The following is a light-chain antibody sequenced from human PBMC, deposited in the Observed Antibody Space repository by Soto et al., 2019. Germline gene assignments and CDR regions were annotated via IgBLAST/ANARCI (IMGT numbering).Light chain of an antibody. CDR1: RSVSSSY. Sequence: EIVMTQSPGTLSLSPGERATLSCRASRSVSSSYLAWYQQKPGQAPRVLIYGASKRATGIPDRFSGSGSGTDFSLTISRLEPEDFAVYYCHQYDNAPQTYGQGTKVDI. V-gene: IGKV3-20*01. CDR3: HQYDNAPQT. CDR2: GAS. J-gene: IGKJ2*01.